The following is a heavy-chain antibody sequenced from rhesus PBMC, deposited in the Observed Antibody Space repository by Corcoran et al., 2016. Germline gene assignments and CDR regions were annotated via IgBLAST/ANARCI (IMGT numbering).Heavy chain of an antibody. CDR2: IYGNSAST. Sequence: QVQLQESGPGLVKPSETLSLTCAVSGGSISDSYYWNWIRQPPGKGLEWIGNIYGNSASTYYNPSLKSRVTISKDTSKNQFFLKLSSVTAADTAVYYCARDRPLERFDYWGQGVLVTVSS. CDR1: GGSISDSYY. V-gene: IGHV4S9*01. CDR3: ARDRPLERFDY. J-gene: IGHJ4*01.